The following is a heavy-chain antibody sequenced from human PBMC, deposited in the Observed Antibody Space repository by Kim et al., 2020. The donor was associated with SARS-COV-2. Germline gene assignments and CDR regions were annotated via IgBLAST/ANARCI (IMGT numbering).Heavy chain of an antibody. V-gene: IGHV3-30*18. CDR2: ISYDGSNK. CDR1: GFTFSSYG. CDR3: AKDRYYSSGYVDY. J-gene: IGHJ4*02. D-gene: IGHD3-22*01. Sequence: GGSLRLSCAASGFTFSSYGMHWVRQAPGKGLEWVAVISYDGSNKYYADSVKGRFTISRDNSKNTLYLQMNSLRAEDTAVYYCAKDRYYSSGYVDYWGQGTLVTVSS.